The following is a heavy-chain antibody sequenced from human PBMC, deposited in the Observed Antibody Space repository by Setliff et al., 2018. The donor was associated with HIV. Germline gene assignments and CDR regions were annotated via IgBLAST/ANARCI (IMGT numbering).Heavy chain of an antibody. CDR3: ATLDPSGGNFLAY. D-gene: IGHD2-21*02. CDR2: IHASGKT. V-gene: IGHV4-4*09. CDR1: GDTDFY. Sequence: PSETLSLPCTVSGDTDFYWNWIRQPPGKGLEWIGYIHASGKTNYNPSLKSRVTISLDTSKMQFSLHLTSVTAADTAVYYCATLDPSGGNFLAYWGQGTRVTVSS. J-gene: IGHJ4*02.